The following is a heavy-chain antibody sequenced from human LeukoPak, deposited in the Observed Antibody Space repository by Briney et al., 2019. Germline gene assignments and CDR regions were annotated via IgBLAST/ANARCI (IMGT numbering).Heavy chain of an antibody. Sequence: SGTLSLTCTVSGGSISSGDYYWSWIRQPPGKGLEWIGYIYYSGSTYYNPSLKSRVTISVDTSKNQFSLKLSSVTAADTAVYYCARQGGSSSWSYYFDYWGQGTLVTVSS. V-gene: IGHV4-30-4*01. CDR2: IYYSGST. CDR3: ARQGGSSSWSYYFDY. J-gene: IGHJ4*02. D-gene: IGHD6-13*01. CDR1: GGSISSGDYY.